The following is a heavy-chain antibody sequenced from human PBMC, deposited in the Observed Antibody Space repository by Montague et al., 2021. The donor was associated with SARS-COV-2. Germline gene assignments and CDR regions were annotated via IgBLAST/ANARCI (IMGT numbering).Heavy chain of an antibody. Sequence: SETLSLTCTVSGGSISSSNYYWGWIRQPPGKGLEWIGSIYYSGTTYYNPSLQSRVTISVDTTKNQFSLKLNSVTAADTAVYYCARDRGLGVAENFDCWGQGTLVTVSS. D-gene: IGHD3-10*01. CDR1: GGSISSSNYY. V-gene: IGHV4-39*02. CDR3: ARDRGLGVAENFDC. CDR2: IYYSGTT. J-gene: IGHJ4*02.